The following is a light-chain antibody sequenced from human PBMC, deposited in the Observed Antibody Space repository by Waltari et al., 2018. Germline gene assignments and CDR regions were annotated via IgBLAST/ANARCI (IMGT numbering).Light chain of an antibody. CDR1: QGISSW. Sequence: DIQMTQSPSSVSASVGDRVTITCRASQGISSWVAWYQQKPGKAPKLLIYAASSLQSGVPSRFSGSGSGTDFTLTISSLQPEDFATYYCQQSYSTLTFGGGTKVEIK. V-gene: IGKV1-12*01. J-gene: IGKJ4*01. CDR3: QQSYSTLT. CDR2: AAS.